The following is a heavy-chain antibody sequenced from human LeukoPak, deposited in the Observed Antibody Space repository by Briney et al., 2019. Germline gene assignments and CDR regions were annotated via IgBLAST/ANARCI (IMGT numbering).Heavy chain of an antibody. V-gene: IGHV1-46*01. Sequence: ASVKVSCKASGYTFTSYYMHWVRQAPGQGLEWLGIINPSGGDTKYAQRFQGRVTLTRDKSTSTVYMELSSLTSDDTAVYYCARTYCAEDCSIRYFDYWGQGTLVTVSS. CDR2: INPSGGDT. CDR3: ARTYCAEDCSIRYFDY. D-gene: IGHD2-21*02. CDR1: GYTFTSYY. J-gene: IGHJ4*02.